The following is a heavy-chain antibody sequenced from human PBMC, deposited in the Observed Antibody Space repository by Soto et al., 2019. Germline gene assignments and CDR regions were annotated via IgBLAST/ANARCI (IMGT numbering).Heavy chain of an antibody. D-gene: IGHD6-19*01. V-gene: IGHV4-59*01. J-gene: IGHJ4*02. CDR1: GGSISSYY. CDR2: IYYSGST. Sequence: SETLSLTCTVSGGSISSYYWSWIRQPPGKGLEWIGYIYYSGSTNYNSSLKSRVTISVDTSKNQFSLKLSSVTAADTAVYYCARGSAGVFDYWGQGTLVTVS. CDR3: ARGSAGVFDY.